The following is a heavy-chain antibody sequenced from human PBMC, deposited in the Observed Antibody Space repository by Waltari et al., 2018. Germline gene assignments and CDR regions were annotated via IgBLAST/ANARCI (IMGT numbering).Heavy chain of an antibody. D-gene: IGHD3-16*01. CDR2: FYYSGST. Sequence: QVQLQESGPGLVKPSETLSLTCTVSGGSISSYYWSWIRQPPGRGLEWIGYFYYSGSTNYHPPPKSRVTRAVDPSKNQVSLKLSSVTAADTAVYYCARGVVGDYIWGSDSWFDPWGQGTLVTVSS. J-gene: IGHJ5*02. CDR3: ARGVVGDYIWGSDSWFDP. V-gene: IGHV4-59*01. CDR1: GGSISSYY.